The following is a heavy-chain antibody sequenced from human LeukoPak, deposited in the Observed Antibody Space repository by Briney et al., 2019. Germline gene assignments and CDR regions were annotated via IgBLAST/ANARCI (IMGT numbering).Heavy chain of an antibody. CDR3: ARDNDSRDPPHFDY. D-gene: IGHD3-16*01. Sequence: ASVKVSCKASGYTFTSYDINWVRQATGQGLEWMGWMNPNSGNTGYAQKFQGRVTMTRNTSISTAYMDLSSLRSEDTAVYYCARDNDSRDPPHFDYWGQGTLVTVSS. CDR1: GYTFTSYD. J-gene: IGHJ4*02. V-gene: IGHV1-8*01. CDR2: MNPNSGNT.